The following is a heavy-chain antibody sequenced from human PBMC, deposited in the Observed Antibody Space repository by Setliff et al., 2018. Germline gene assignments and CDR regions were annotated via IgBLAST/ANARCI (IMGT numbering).Heavy chain of an antibody. D-gene: IGHD6-19*01. Sequence: SVKVSCKASGYTFTYRYLHWVRQAPGQALEWMGWITPFNGNTNYAQKFQGRVTMTRDTSTSTVYMDMSSLRSEDTAVYYCTRRQWLTTDIDYWGQGTLVTVSS. CDR2: ITPFNGNT. J-gene: IGHJ4*02. CDR3: TRRQWLTTDIDY. V-gene: IGHV1-45*02. CDR1: GYTFTYRY.